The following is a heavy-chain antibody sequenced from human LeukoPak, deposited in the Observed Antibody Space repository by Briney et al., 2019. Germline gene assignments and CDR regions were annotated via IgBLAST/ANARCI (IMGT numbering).Heavy chain of an antibody. CDR2: INPGGGST. V-gene: IGHV1-46*01. D-gene: IGHD5/OR15-5a*01. CDR1: GYTFTSYY. J-gene: IGHJ6*02. CDR3: ASLVWSRTSGGNYYYYYGMDV. Sequence: ASVKVSCKASGYTFTSYYMHWVRQAPGQGLEWMGIINPGGGSTSYAQKFQGRVTMTRDTSTSTVYMELSSLRSEDTAVYYCASLVWSRTSGGNYYYYYGMDVWGQGTTVTVSS.